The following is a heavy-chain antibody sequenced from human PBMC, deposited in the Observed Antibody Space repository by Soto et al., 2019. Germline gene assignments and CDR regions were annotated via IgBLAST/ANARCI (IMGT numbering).Heavy chain of an antibody. Sequence: SETLSLTCAVSGYSISSGYYWGWIRQPPGKGLEWIGSIYHSGSTYYNPSLKSRVTISVDTSRNHFSLNLQSATAADTALYYCARETGENWTYEAHWGPGTLVTVSS. D-gene: IGHD1-7*01. CDR3: ARETGENWTYEAH. J-gene: IGHJ1*01. CDR1: GYSISSGYY. V-gene: IGHV4-38-2*02. CDR2: IYHSGST.